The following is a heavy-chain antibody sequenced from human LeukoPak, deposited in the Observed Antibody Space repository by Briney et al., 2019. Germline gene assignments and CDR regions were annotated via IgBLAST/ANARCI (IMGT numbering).Heavy chain of an antibody. D-gene: IGHD7-27*01. CDR2: ISGSGGHT. CDR3: VRGLSGVSSWYFDL. CDR1: GFTFSSYA. Sequence: PGGSLRLSCAASGFTFSSYAMSWVRQAPGKGLEWVSAISGSGGHTFYADSVRGRFTISRDISKNTLYLQMNDLGAEDTALYYCVRGLSGVSSWYFDLWGRGTLVSVSS. J-gene: IGHJ2*01. V-gene: IGHV3-23*01.